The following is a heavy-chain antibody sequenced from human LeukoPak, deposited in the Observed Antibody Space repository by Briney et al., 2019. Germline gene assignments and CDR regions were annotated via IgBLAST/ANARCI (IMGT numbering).Heavy chain of an antibody. D-gene: IGHD3-10*01. CDR3: ARGILWFEESYYYYYMDV. Sequence: SQTLSLTCALPGDIVSSNSAAWNWIRQSPSRGLEWLGRTYSRSKYYNGYAESVKSRVTINPDTSKNQFSLQLNSVTPEDTAVYYCARGILWFEESYYYYYMDVGGKGTTVTISS. V-gene: IGHV6-1*01. CDR1: GDIVSSNSAA. J-gene: IGHJ6*03. CDR2: TYSRSKYYN.